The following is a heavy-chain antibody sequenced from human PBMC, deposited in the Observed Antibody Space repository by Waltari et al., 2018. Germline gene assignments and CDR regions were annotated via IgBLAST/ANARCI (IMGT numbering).Heavy chain of an antibody. CDR3: ARAEVAIKTRWSPEVYDY. V-gene: IGHV4-61*02. CDR2: IYTSGST. Sequence: QVQLQESGPRLVKPSQTLSLTCTVSGGSISSGSYSWSWIRQPAGTVREWIGRIYTSGSTNYNPSLKSRVTISVDTSKNQFSLKLSSVTAADTAVYYCARAEVAIKTRWSPEVYDYWGQGTLVTVSS. CDR1: GGSISSGSYS. J-gene: IGHJ4*02. D-gene: IGHD2-15*01.